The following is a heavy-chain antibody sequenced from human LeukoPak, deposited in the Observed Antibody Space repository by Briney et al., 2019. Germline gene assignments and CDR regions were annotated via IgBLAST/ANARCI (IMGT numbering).Heavy chain of an antibody. J-gene: IGHJ3*02. CDR3: ARDGGYCGPGAFDI. D-gene: IGHD5-12*01. V-gene: IGHV4-4*02. CDR1: GGSISSSNW. CDR2: IYHSGST. Sequence: PSETLSLTCAVSGGSISSSNWWSWVRQPPGKGLEWIGEIYHSGSTNYNPSLKSRVTMSVDTSKNQFSLKLSSVTAADTAVYYCARDGGYCGPGAFDIWGQGTMVTVSS.